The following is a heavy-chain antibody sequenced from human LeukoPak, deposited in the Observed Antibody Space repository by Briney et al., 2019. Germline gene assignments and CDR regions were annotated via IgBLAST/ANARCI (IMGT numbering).Heavy chain of an antibody. D-gene: IGHD3-16*01. CDR2: IYYSGYT. CDR1: GGSISSYY. CDR3: ARETSQRGAHYMDV. J-gene: IGHJ6*03. Sequence: SETLSLTCTVSGGSISSYYWSWIRQPPGKGLKWIGNIYYSGYTTYSPSLRSRVTISVDTSKNQFSLKLSSVTAADTAVYYCARETSQRGAHYMDVWGKGTTITISS. V-gene: IGHV4-59*01.